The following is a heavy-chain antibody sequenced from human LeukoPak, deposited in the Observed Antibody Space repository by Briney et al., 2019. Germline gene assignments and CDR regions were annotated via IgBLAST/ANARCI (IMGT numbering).Heavy chain of an antibody. J-gene: IGHJ6*02. V-gene: IGHV4-30-4*01. D-gene: IGHD3-3*01. CDR1: GGSISSGDYY. CDR2: IYYSGST. CDR3: ARVKGYYDFWSGQNYGMDV. Sequence: ASETLSLTCTVSGGSISSGDYYWSWIRQPPGKGQEWIGYIYYSGSTYYNPSLKSRVTISVDTSKNQFSLKLSSVTAADTAVYYCARVKGYYDFWSGQNYGMDVWGQGTTVTVSS.